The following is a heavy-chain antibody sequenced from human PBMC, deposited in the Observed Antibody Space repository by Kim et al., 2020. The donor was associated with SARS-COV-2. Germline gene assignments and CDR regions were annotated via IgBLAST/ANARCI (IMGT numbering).Heavy chain of an antibody. CDR2: SDNGGDT. V-gene: IGHV3-23*01. Sequence: SDNGGDTYYADSVKGRFTISRDNSRNTVFLQMNRLRPEDTAIYYCANNFDFWGPGTQVTVS. J-gene: IGHJ4*02. CDR3: ANNFDF.